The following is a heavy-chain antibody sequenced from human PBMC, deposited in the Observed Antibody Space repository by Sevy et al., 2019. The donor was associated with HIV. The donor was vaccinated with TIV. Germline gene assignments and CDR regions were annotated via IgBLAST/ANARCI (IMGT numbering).Heavy chain of an antibody. D-gene: IGHD2-8*01. CDR1: GFTFAKYS. CDR3: AREGCTQPHDY. CDR2: FSFGCGRI. Sequence: QLGGSLRLSCAASGFTFAKYSMSWVRQAPGKGLEWVSTFSFGCGRINYADSVKGRFTISRDDSKNTLFLQMNSLRAEYTATYFCAREGCTQPHDYWGQGTLVTVSS. V-gene: IGHV3-23*01. J-gene: IGHJ4*02.